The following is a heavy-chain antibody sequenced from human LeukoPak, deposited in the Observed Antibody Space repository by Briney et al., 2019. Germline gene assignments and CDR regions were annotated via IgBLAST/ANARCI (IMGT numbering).Heavy chain of an antibody. J-gene: IGHJ6*03. Sequence: SETLSLTCAVYGGSFSGYYWSWIRQPPGKGLEWIGEINHSGSTNYNPSLKSRVTISVDTSKNQFSLKLSSVTAADTAVYYCARGGKRITMVRGVTVMDVWGKGTTVTVSS. CDR3: ARGGKRITMVRGVTVMDV. CDR2: INHSGST. V-gene: IGHV4-34*01. CDR1: GGSFSGYY. D-gene: IGHD3-10*01.